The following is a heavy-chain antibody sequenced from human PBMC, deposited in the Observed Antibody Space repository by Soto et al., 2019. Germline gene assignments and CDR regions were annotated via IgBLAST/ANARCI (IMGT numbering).Heavy chain of an antibody. CDR2: ISYDGSNK. CDR1: GFTFSSYA. J-gene: IGHJ5*02. V-gene: IGHV3-30-3*01. CDR3: ARGSFGDPWGYCSGGSCFRFVVWLDP. D-gene: IGHD2-15*01. Sequence: GGSLRLSCAASGFTFSSYAMHWVRQAPGKGLEWVAVISYDGSNKYYADSVKGRFTISRDNSKNTLYLQMNSLRAEDTAVYYCARGSFGDPWGYCSGGSCFRFVVWLDPWGQG.